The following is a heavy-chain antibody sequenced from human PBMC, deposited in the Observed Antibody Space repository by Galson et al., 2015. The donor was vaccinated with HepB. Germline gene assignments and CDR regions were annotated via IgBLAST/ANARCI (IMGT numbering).Heavy chain of an antibody. CDR1: GFTFSSYA. Sequence: SLRLSCAASGFTFSSYAMSWVRQAPGKGLEWVSAISGNGDSTYYADSVKGRFTISRDNSRKTLYLQMNSLRAEDTAVYYCAVQPPYCSSTSCYIDYWGQATLVTVSS. J-gene: IGHJ4*02. CDR3: AVQPPYCSSTSCYIDY. D-gene: IGHD2-2*02. V-gene: IGHV3-23*01. CDR2: ISGNGDST.